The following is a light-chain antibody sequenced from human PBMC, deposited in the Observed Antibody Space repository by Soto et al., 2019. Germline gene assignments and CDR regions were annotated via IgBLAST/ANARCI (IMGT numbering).Light chain of an antibody. CDR2: DAS. V-gene: IGKV3-11*01. Sequence: EIVLTQSPATLSLSPGERASLSCRASQSVSNSLAWYLQKPGQAPRLLIYDASNRATGIPARFSGSGSGTDFTLTISSLEPEDFAVYYCQQRRNWPLTFGGGTKVEIK. CDR1: QSVSNS. CDR3: QQRRNWPLT. J-gene: IGKJ4*01.